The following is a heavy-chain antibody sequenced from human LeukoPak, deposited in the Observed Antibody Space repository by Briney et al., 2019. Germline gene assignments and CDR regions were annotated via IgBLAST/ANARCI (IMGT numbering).Heavy chain of an antibody. CDR2: VYTTGIT. Sequence: NASETLSLTCTVSGGSISTYYWSWIRQPAGRGLEWIGRVYTTGITNYNPSLKSRVTISVDTSKNQFSLKLSSVTAADTAVYYCARGFLYYYYMDVWGKGTTVTVSS. CDR3: ARGFLYYYYMDV. D-gene: IGHD2/OR15-2a*01. J-gene: IGHJ6*03. CDR1: GGSISTYY. V-gene: IGHV4-4*07.